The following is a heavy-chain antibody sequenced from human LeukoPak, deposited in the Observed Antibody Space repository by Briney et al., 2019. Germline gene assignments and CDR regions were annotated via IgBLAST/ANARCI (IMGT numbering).Heavy chain of an antibody. CDR3: ARGGTYSSSWYLDY. D-gene: IGHD6-13*01. CDR2: ISISGRSI. J-gene: IGHJ4*02. V-gene: IGHV3-48*03. CDR1: GFTFGDYA. Sequence: GGSLRLSCTASGFTFGDYAMNWVRQAPGKGLEWVSYISISGRSIYYADSVKGRFTISRDNAQNSLYLQMNSLRAEDTAVYYCARGGTYSSSWYLDYWGQGTLVTVSS.